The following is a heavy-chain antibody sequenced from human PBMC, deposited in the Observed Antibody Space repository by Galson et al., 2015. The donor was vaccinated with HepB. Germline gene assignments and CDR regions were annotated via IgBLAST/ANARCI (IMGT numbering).Heavy chain of an antibody. CDR2: IKEDGSQI. CDR3: AYSGSYFDY. J-gene: IGHJ4*02. D-gene: IGHD1-26*01. CDR1: GFIFSHYW. V-gene: IGHV3-7*01. Sequence: SLRLSCAASGFIFSHYWMSWVRQAPGKGLEWVDNIKEDGSQINYVDSVKGRFSISRDNAKNSVYLQMSSLRAEDTAVYYCAYSGSYFDYWGQGTLVTVSS.